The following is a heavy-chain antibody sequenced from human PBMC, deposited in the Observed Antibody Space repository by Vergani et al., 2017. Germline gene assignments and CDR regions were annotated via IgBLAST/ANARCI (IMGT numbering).Heavy chain of an antibody. D-gene: IGHD7-27*01. V-gene: IGHV1-46*01. Sequence: QVQLVQSGAEVKKPGASVKVSCKASGYTFTSYYMHWVRQAPGQGLEWMGIINPSGGSTSYAQKLQGRVTMTRDTSTSTVYMELSSLRSEDTAVYYCARQLGIVEDAFDIWGQGTMVTVSS. CDR3: ARQLGIVEDAFDI. CDR1: GYTFTSYY. J-gene: IGHJ3*02. CDR2: INPSGGST.